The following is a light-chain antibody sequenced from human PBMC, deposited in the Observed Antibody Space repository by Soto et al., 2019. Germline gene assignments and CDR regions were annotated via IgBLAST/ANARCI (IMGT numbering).Light chain of an antibody. Sequence: IVLTQSPAALSLSPGERATLSCRASQNISSYLIWYQQKPGQAPRLLMYDVSNRATGIPARFSGSGSGTDFTLTISSLEPEDLAVYYCQQRSNWPRTFGQGTKVDIK. CDR2: DVS. CDR1: QNISSY. J-gene: IGKJ1*01. CDR3: QQRSNWPRT. V-gene: IGKV3-11*01.